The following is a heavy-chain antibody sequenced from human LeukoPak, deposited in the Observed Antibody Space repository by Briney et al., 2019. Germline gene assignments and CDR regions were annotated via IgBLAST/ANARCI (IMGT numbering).Heavy chain of an antibody. D-gene: IGHD3-3*01. CDR3: AKDSILLEWVLFDY. CDR2: ISGSGGST. Sequence: GGSLRLSCAASGFTFSSYGMHWVRQAPGKGLEWVSAISGSGGSTYYADSVKGRFTISRDNSKNTLYLQMNSLRAEDTAVYYCAKDSILLEWVLFDYWGQGTLVTVSS. V-gene: IGHV3-23*01. J-gene: IGHJ4*02. CDR1: GFTFSSYG.